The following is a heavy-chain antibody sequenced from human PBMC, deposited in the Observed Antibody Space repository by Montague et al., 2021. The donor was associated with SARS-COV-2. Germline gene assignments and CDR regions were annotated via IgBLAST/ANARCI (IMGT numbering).Heavy chain of an antibody. CDR2: IYTSGST. CDR1: GGSISSGSYD. D-gene: IGHD3-22*01. V-gene: IGHV4-61*02. Sequence: TLSLTCTVSGGSISSGSYDWSWIRQPAGKGLEWIGRIYTSGSTNYNPSLKSRVTISLDTSKNQFSLKLSSVTAADTAVYYCARGRLYYDSSGYYFDYWGQGTLVTVSS. CDR3: ARGRLYYDSSGYYFDY. J-gene: IGHJ4*02.